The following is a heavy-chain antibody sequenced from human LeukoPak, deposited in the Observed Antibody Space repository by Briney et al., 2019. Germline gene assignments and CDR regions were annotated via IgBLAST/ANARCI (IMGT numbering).Heavy chain of an antibody. CDR2: ITSSGAST. CDR1: SFTFSNYA. CDR3: AKGGPTVATPFDY. D-gene: IGHD4-23*01. V-gene: IGHV3-23*01. Sequence: GGSLRLSCAASSFTFSNYAMTWVRQAPGKGLEWVSTITSSGASTDYADSVKGRLTISRDNSKNTLFLQMNSLRADDTAVYYCAKGGPTVATPFDYWGQGTLVTVSS. J-gene: IGHJ4*02.